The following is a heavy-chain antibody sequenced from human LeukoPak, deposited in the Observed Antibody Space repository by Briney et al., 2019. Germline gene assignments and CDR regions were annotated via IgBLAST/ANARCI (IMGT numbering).Heavy chain of an antibody. D-gene: IGHD3-22*01. CDR1: GFTFSSYG. CDR2: IWYDGSNK. Sequence: PGGSLRLSCAASGFTFSSYGMHWVRQAPGKGLEWVAVIWYDGSNKYYADSVKGRFTISRDNSKNTLYLQMNSLRAEDTAVYYCARDPKVVMIVAPYFDYWGQGTLVTVSS. V-gene: IGHV3-33*01. CDR3: ARDPKVVMIVAPYFDY. J-gene: IGHJ4*02.